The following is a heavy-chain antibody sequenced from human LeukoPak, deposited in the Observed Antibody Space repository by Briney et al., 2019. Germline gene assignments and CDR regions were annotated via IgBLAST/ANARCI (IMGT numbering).Heavy chain of an antibody. CDR1: GFTFSSYG. V-gene: IGHV3-33*01. J-gene: IGHJ3*02. CDR3: ARDRRRFLEVATDAFDI. Sequence: GGSLRLSCAASGFTFSSYGMHGVRQAPGKGLEGVAVIWYDGSNKYYGDSVKGRFTISRDNSKNTLYLQMNRLTAEDTAVYYCARDRRRFLEVATDAFDIWGQGTMVTVSS. D-gene: IGHD3-3*01. CDR2: IWYDGSNK.